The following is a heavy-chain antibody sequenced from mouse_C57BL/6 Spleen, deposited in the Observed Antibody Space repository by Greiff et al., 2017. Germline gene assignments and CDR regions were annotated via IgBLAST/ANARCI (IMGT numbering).Heavy chain of an antibody. CDR3: ARGGGNYGYAMDY. Sequence: QVQLQQPGAELVMPGASVKLSCKASGYTFTSYWMHWVKQRPGQGLEWIGEIDPSDSYTNYNQKFKGKSTLTVDKSSSTAYMQLSSLTSEDSAVYYCARGGGNYGYAMDYWGQGTSGTVSS. J-gene: IGHJ4*01. V-gene: IGHV1-69*01. CDR1: GYTFTSYW. CDR2: IDPSDSYT. D-gene: IGHD2-1*01.